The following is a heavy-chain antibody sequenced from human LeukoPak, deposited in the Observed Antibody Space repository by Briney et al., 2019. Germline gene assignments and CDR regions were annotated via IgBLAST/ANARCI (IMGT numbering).Heavy chain of an antibody. CDR1: GGSISSGSYY. Sequence: SETLSLTCTVSGGSISSGSYYLSWIRQPAGKGLEWIGRIYTSGSTNYNPSLKSRVTISVDTSKNQFSLKLSSVTAADTAVYYCAREGRYCSSTSCYGEFDYWGQGTLVTVSS. J-gene: IGHJ4*02. V-gene: IGHV4-61*02. CDR3: AREGRYCSSTSCYGEFDY. CDR2: IYTSGST. D-gene: IGHD2-2*01.